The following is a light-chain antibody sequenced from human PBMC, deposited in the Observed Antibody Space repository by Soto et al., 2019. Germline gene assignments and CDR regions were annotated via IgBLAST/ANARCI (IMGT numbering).Light chain of an antibody. CDR2: GAS. CDR3: QQYNNWPLT. V-gene: IGKV3-15*01. Sequence: EIVMTQSPATLSVSPGEGATLSCRASQSVGSDLAWYQQRPGQAPRLLIYGASNRATGFPARFIGSGSGTDFTLTISSLQSEDLAVYFCQQYNNWPLTFGGGTKVEIK. J-gene: IGKJ4*01. CDR1: QSVGSD.